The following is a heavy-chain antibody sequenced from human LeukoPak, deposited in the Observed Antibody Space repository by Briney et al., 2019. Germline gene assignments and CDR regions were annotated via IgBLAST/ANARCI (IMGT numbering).Heavy chain of an antibody. CDR3: ARGIAAAGDDAFDI. CDR2: IYTSGST. CDR1: GGSISSYY. Sequence: SETLSLTCTVSGGSISSYYWSWIRQPAGKGLEWIGRIYTSGSTNYNPSLKSRVTMSVDTSKNQFSLKLSSVTAADTAVYYCARGIAAAGDDAFDIWGQGTMATVSS. V-gene: IGHV4-4*07. D-gene: IGHD6-13*01. J-gene: IGHJ3*02.